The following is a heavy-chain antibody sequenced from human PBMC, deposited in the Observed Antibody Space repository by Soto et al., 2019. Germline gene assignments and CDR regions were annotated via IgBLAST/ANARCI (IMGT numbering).Heavy chain of an antibody. D-gene: IGHD3-9*01. CDR3: ARDLTDFAKYYFDY. Sequence: QPGGSLRLSCAASGFALSGASMNWVRQAPGKGLEWVSYISASGATIYYADSVKGRFTISRDKAQNSVYLQMDSLKDEDTAVYYCARDLTDFAKYYFDYWGQGALVTVSS. J-gene: IGHJ4*02. V-gene: IGHV3-48*02. CDR1: GFALSGAS. CDR2: ISASGATI.